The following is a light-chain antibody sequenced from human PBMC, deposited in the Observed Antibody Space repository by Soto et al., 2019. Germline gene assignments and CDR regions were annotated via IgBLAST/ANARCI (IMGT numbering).Light chain of an antibody. Sequence: EIVLTQSPGTLSLSPGERATLSCRASQSVNSNYLAWYQQKPGQGPRLLMYGASSRATGIPDRFSGSGSGRDFTLTISRLEPEDFAVYYCQQYDNSPRTCGQGTKVEIK. J-gene: IGKJ1*01. CDR3: QQYDNSPRT. CDR2: GAS. CDR1: QSVNSNY. V-gene: IGKV3-20*01.